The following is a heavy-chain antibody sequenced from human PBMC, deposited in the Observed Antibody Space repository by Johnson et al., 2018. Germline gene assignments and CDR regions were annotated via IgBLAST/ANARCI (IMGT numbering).Heavy chain of an antibody. J-gene: IGHJ3*02. V-gene: IGHV3-30*03. CDR3: ARDVGRWNDAFEI. CDR1: GFTFSSYG. D-gene: IGHD4-23*01. Sequence: VQLVESGGGVVQPGRSLRLSCAASGFTFSSYGMHWVRQAPGKGLEWVAVISYDESNKYYADSVKGRFTISRDNSKNTLYLQMNSLGAVDTAVYYCARDVGRWNDAFEIWGQGTMVTVS. CDR2: ISYDESNK.